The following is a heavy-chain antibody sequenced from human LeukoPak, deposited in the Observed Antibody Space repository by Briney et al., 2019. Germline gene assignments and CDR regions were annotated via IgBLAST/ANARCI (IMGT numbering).Heavy chain of an antibody. CDR2: ISYDGSNE. Sequence: PGGSLRLSCAASGFTFSSYGIHWVRQAPGKGLEWVALISYDGSNEYYADSVKGRFTISRDNSKNTLYMQMNSLRAEDTAVYYCARDEPYCSGGSCFYYYYYYYMDVWGKGTTVTVSS. CDR1: GFTFSSYG. D-gene: IGHD2-15*01. CDR3: ARDEPYCSGGSCFYYYYYYYMDV. J-gene: IGHJ6*03. V-gene: IGHV3-30*03.